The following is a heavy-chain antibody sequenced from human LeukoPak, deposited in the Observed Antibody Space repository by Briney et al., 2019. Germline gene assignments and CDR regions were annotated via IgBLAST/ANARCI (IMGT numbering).Heavy chain of an antibody. CDR3: ARGPRINYDFWSGYPNNWFDP. V-gene: IGHV4-30-4*01. CDR1: GGSFSSGDYY. Sequence: PSETLSLTCTVSGGSFSSGDYYWSWIRQPPGKGLEWIGFIYYSGSTYYNPSLKSRVTISLDTSKKQFSLKLRSVTAADTAVYYCARGPRINYDFWSGYPNNWFDPWGQGTLVTVSS. D-gene: IGHD3-3*01. CDR2: IYYSGST. J-gene: IGHJ5*02.